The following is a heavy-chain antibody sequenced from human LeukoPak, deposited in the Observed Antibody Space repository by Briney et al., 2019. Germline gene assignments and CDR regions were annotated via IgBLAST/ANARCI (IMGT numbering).Heavy chain of an antibody. J-gene: IGHJ4*02. V-gene: IGHV4-34*01. CDR1: GGSFSDYY. CDR2: INHSGIT. CDR3: ASDTVAGTG. Sequence: SETLSLTCAVFGGSFSDYYWSWIRQPPGKGLEWIGEINHSGITDYNPSLKSRVTISADTSKNQFSLKLSSVTAADTSVCYCASDTVAGTGWGQGTLVTVSS. D-gene: IGHD6-19*01.